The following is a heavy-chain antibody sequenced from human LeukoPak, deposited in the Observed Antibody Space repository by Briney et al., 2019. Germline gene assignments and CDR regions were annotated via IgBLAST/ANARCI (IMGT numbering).Heavy chain of an antibody. J-gene: IGHJ4*02. V-gene: IGHV3-30*18. D-gene: IGHD3-10*01. CDR3: AKNPYYYGSGSYYPYYFDY. Sequence: GRSLRLSCAASGFTFSSYGMHWVRQAPGKGLEWEAVISYDGSNKYYADSVKGRFTISRDNSKNTLYLQMNSLRAEDTAVYYCAKNPYYYGSGSYYPYYFDYWGQGTLVTVSS. CDR2: ISYDGSNK. CDR1: GFTFSSYG.